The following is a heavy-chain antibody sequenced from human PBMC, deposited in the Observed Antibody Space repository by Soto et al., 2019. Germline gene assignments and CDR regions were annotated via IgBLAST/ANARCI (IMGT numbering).Heavy chain of an antibody. Sequence: ASVKVSCKASGYTFTGYYMHWVRQAPGQGLEWMGWINPNSGGTNYAQKFQGWVTMTRDTSISTAYMELSRLRSDDTAVYYCARAGYCSNTSCYALFDYWGQGTLVTVSS. J-gene: IGHJ4*02. V-gene: IGHV1-2*04. CDR3: ARAGYCSNTSCYALFDY. CDR1: GYTFTGYY. CDR2: INPNSGGT. D-gene: IGHD2-2*01.